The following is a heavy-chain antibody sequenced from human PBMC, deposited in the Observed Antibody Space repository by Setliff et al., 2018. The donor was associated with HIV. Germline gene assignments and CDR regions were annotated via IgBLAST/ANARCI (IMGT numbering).Heavy chain of an antibody. CDR2: ITSVSNYI. Sequence: SLKISCAPSGFTFSTYTMNWARQAPGKGLEWVSSITSVSNYIYYADSVQGRFTISRDDAKNSLFLQMNSLRAEDTAIYYCARGLYPLPDAFDIWGQGTMVTVSS. J-gene: IGHJ3*02. V-gene: IGHV3-21*01. CDR1: GFTFSTYT. CDR3: ARGLYPLPDAFDI. D-gene: IGHD2-2*02.